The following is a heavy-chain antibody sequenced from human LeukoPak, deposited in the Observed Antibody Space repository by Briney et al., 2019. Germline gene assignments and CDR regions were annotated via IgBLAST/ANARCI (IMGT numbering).Heavy chain of an antibody. J-gene: IGHJ4*02. CDR3: ARGKYDSSGYYFPIDY. Sequence: GRSLRLSCAASGFTFSSYAMHWVRQAPGKGLERVAVISYDGSNKYYANSVKGRFTISRDNSKNTLYLQMNSLRAEDTAVYYCARGKYDSSGYYFPIDYWGQGTLVTVSS. V-gene: IGHV3-30*04. CDR1: GFTFSSYA. D-gene: IGHD3-22*01. CDR2: ISYDGSNK.